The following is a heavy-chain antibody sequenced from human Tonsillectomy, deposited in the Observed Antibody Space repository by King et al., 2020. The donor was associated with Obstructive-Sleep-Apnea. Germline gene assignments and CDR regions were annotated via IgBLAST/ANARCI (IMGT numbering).Heavy chain of an antibody. D-gene: IGHD3-10*01. Sequence: QLQESGPGLVKPSETLSLTCTVSGVSLSSHYWSWFRQPPGKGLEWIGHIYYTGSTNHNPSLKSRVTISVDTSKNQFSLTLTSVTAADTAVYYCAREGGSKVRGDWFDPWGQGTLVTVSS. CDR3: AREGGSKVRGDWFDP. CDR1: GVSLSSHY. CDR2: IYYTGST. J-gene: IGHJ5*02. V-gene: IGHV4-59*11.